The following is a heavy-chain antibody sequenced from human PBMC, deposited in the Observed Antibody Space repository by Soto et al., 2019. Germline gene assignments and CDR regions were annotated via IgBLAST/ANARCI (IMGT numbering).Heavy chain of an antibody. CDR3: AREGGYDFWSAYDFDY. V-gene: IGHV3-33*01. CDR1: GFTFSSYG. Sequence: QVQLVESGGGVVQPGRSLRLSCAASGFTFSSYGMHWVRQAPGKWLEWVAVIWYDGSNKYYADSVKGRFTISRDNSKNTLYLQMNSLRAEDTAVYYCAREGGYDFWSAYDFDYWGQGTLVTVSS. D-gene: IGHD3-3*01. J-gene: IGHJ4*02. CDR2: IWYDGSNK.